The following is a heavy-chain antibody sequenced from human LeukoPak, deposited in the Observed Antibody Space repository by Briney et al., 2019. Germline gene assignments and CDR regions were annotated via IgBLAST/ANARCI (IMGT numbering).Heavy chain of an antibody. D-gene: IGHD3-10*01. Sequence: SETLSLTCTVSGGSISSYYWSWIRQPAGKGLEWIGRIYTSGSTNYNPSLKSRVTISVDTSKNQFSLKLSSVTAADTAVYYCARDPGVTYYYGSGSANGAFDIWGQGTMVTVSS. CDR3: ARDPGVTYYYGSGSANGAFDI. CDR2: IYTSGST. J-gene: IGHJ3*02. CDR1: GGSISSYY. V-gene: IGHV4-4*07.